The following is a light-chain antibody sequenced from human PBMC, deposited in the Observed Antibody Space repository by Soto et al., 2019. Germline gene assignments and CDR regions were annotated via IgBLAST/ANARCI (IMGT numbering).Light chain of an antibody. CDR3: QQYSNWPPWT. J-gene: IGKJ1*01. Sequence: EIVMTQSPATLAVSPGDTATLSCRASQSLSGNLAWYQQKPGQAPRLLIFRASTRATGVPARFSGRGSGTDSTLTISGLQSEDFAVYYCQQYSNWPPWTFGPGTKVEIK. CDR1: QSLSGN. V-gene: IGKV3-15*01. CDR2: RAS.